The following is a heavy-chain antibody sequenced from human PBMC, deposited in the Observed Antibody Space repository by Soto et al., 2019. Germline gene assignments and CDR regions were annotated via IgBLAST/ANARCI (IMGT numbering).Heavy chain of an antibody. J-gene: IGHJ4*02. CDR1: GYSFTSYW. V-gene: IGHV5-10-1*01. Sequence: PGESLKISCKGSGYSFTSYWISWVRQMPGKGLEWMGRIDPSDSYTNYSPSFQGHVTISADKSISTAYLQRSSLKASDTAMYYCARHLRWSYYFDYWGQGTLVTVSS. D-gene: IGHD1-26*01. CDR3: ARHLRWSYYFDY. CDR2: IDPSDSYT.